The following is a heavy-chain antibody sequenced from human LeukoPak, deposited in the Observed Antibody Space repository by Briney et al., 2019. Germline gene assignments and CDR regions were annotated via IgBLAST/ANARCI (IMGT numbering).Heavy chain of an antibody. Sequence: GGSLRLSCAASGFTLRSYCRSWFGQAQGKGLKGWSNIKHDGSETYYVDSVKGRFTISRDNAKNSVYLQMNSLRAEDTAVYYCARDPPWTDGAPQKAYDIWGQGTMVTVSS. D-gene: IGHD1-26*01. CDR2: IKHDGSET. CDR3: ARDPPWTDGAPQKAYDI. CDR1: GFTLRSYC. J-gene: IGHJ3*02. V-gene: IGHV3-7*01.